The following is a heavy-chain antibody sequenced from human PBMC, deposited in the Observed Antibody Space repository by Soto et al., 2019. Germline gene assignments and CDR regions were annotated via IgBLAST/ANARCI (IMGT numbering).Heavy chain of an antibody. D-gene: IGHD4-17*01. CDR3: ARGSPGDYLDY. CDR1: GYTFTGYY. Sequence: ASGKGSWKASGYTFTGYYMHWVRVATGQGLEWMGWMNPNSGNTGYAQKFQGRVTMTRNTSISTAYMELSSLRSEDTAVYYCARGSPGDYLDYWGQGTLVTVYS. V-gene: IGHV1-8*02. J-gene: IGHJ4*02. CDR2: MNPNSGNT.